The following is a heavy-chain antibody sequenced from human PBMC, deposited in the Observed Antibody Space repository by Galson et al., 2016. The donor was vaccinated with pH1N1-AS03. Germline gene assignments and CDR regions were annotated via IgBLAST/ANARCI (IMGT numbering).Heavy chain of an antibody. CDR2: INPNSGGT. Sequence: SVKVSCKASGYTLTEYYLRWVRQAPGQGPEWMGWINPNSGGTKYAQKFQGRVTMTRDTSISTAYMEMSNLKSDDTAVYYCARNRPIAVSGTDGFDPWGQGTLVAVSS. D-gene: IGHD6-19*01. J-gene: IGHJ5*02. CDR1: GYTLTEYY. V-gene: IGHV1-2*02. CDR3: ARNRPIAVSGTDGFDP.